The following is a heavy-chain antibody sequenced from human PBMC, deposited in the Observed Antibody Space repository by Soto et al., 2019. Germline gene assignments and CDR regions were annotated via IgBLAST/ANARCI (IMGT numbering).Heavy chain of an antibody. CDR1: GYTFTSYA. V-gene: IGHV1-3*01. Sequence: ASVKVSCKASGYTFTSYAMHWVRQAPGQRLEWMGWINAGNGNTKYSQKFQGRVTITRDTSASTAYMELSSLRSEDTAVYYCARPQPYGSGSYYNRQGMDVWGQGTTVTVSS. CDR2: INAGNGNT. J-gene: IGHJ6*02. CDR3: ARPQPYGSGSYYNRQGMDV. D-gene: IGHD3-10*01.